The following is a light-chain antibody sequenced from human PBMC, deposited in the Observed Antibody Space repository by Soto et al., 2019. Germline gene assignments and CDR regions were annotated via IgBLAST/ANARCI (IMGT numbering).Light chain of an antibody. J-gene: IGKJ1*01. CDR3: QHYNYHWT. CDR1: QSIISW. V-gene: IGKV1-5*03. CDR2: KAS. Sequence: DIQMTQSPSTLSASVGDRVTITCRASQSIISWLFWYQQKPGTAPKLLIYKASTLQSGVPSRFSGSGSGTEFTLTISSLQPDDSATYYRQHYNYHWTFGQGTKLEIK.